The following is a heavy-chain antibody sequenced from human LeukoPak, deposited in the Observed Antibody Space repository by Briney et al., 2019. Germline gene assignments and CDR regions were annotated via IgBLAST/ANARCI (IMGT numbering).Heavy chain of an antibody. D-gene: IGHD4-17*01. CDR1: GFTFSNYW. V-gene: IGHV3-7*03. CDR3: ARDLMVTTYYYYYGMDV. J-gene: IGHJ6*02. Sequence: QPGGSLTLSCAASGFTFSNYWMTWVRQVPGKGLEWVAHIKEDGSEKYYVDSVKGRFTISRDNAKNSLYLQMNSLRAEDTAVYYCARDLMVTTYYYYYGMDVWGQGTLVTVSS. CDR2: IKEDGSEK.